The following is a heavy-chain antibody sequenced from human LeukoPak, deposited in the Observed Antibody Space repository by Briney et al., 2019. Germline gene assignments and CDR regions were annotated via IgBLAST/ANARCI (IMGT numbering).Heavy chain of an antibody. D-gene: IGHD2/OR15-2a*01. CDR1: GFSFNDYS. Sequence: GGSLRLSCVASGFSFNDYSMNWVRQAPGKGLEWISYITSSSSSIYYADSVKGRFTISRDNAKNSLYLQMNRLRAEDTAVYYCARGGAGVQLAFYGYFDYWGQGTLVTVSS. V-gene: IGHV3-48*01. CDR3: ARGGAGVQLAFYGYFDY. CDR2: ITSSSSSI. J-gene: IGHJ4*02.